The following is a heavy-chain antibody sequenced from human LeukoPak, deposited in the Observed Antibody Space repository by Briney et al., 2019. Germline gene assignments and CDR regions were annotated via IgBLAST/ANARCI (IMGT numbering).Heavy chain of an antibody. Sequence: GASVKVSCKASGGTFSSYAISWVRQAPGQGLEWMGGIIPIFGTANYAQKFQGRVTITADESTSTAYIELSSLRSEDTAVYYCARVKGGSYLDPDAFDIWGQGTMVTVSS. CDR2: IIPIFGTA. CDR3: ARVKGGSYLDPDAFDI. CDR1: GGTFSSYA. D-gene: IGHD1-26*01. V-gene: IGHV1-69*13. J-gene: IGHJ3*02.